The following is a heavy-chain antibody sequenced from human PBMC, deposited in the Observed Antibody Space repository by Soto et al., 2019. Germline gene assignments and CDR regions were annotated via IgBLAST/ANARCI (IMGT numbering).Heavy chain of an antibody. CDR1: GFTFDDYA. CDR3: AKGGPYAFCAGGRCHFDS. Sequence: EVQMVESGGGFIQPGRSLGLSCAASGFTFDDYAMQWVRRVPGRGREWVSSITGYGDVIGYAASVKGRVTVSRDNAKYSLYLQSSDLRPEDTALYDCAKGGPYAFCAGGRCHFDSWGQGIQVTVTS. V-gene: IGHV3-9*01. J-gene: IGHJ5*01. D-gene: IGHD2-8*02. CDR2: ITGYGDVI.